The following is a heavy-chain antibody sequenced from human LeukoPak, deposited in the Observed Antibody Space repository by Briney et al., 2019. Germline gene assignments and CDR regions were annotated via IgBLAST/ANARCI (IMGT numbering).Heavy chain of an antibody. V-gene: IGHV2-70*11. CDR2: IDWDDDK. CDR3: ALVVVVAAEYYFDY. J-gene: IGHJ4*02. CDR1: GFSLSTSGMW. D-gene: IGHD2-15*01. Sequence: ESGPALVKPTQTLTLTCTFSGFSLSTSGMWVSWIRQPPGKALEWLARIDWDDDKYYSTSLKTRLTISKDTSKNQVVLTMTNMDPVDTATYYCALVVVVAAEYYFDYWGQGTLVTVSS.